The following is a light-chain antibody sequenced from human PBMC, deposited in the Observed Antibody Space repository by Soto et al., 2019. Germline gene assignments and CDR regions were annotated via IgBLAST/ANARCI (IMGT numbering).Light chain of an antibody. CDR3: QQSYNAPRT. V-gene: IGKV3-11*01. CDR1: QSVRSY. Sequence: EIVLTQSPATLSLSPGERATLSCRASQSVRSYLAWYQQKPGQAPRLLIYDASNRATGIPARFSGSGSGTDFTLTISSLEPEDFASYYCQQSYNAPRTFGQGTKLEIK. J-gene: IGKJ2*01. CDR2: DAS.